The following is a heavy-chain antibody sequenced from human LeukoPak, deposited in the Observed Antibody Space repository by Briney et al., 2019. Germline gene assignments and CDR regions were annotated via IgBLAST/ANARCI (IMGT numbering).Heavy chain of an antibody. V-gene: IGHV4-34*01. J-gene: IGHJ4*02. D-gene: IGHD3-22*01. CDR1: GGSFSGYY. CDR2: INHSGST. Sequence: PSETLSLTCAVYGGSFSGYYWTWIRQPPGKGLEWIGEINHSGSTNCNPSLKSRVTISVDTSKNQFSLKMTSVTAADTAVYYCARSLGDRSVYYYLGYWGQGTLVTVSS. CDR3: ARSLGDRSVYYYLGY.